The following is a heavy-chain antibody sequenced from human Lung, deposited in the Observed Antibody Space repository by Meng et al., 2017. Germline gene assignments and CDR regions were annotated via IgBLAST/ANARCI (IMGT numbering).Heavy chain of an antibody. V-gene: IGHV4-39*01. Sequence: QLQLQESGPGLVKPWEPLSLTCTVSGGSITSISYSCCWIRQPPGKGLEWIGYIYYSGTTYYNPSLKSRATISEDTAKNQFSLNLSSVTAADTAVYYCARQVNSDGYPRYFDFWGQGTLVTVSS. CDR3: ARQVNSDGYPRYFDF. J-gene: IGHJ4*02. CDR1: GGSITSISYS. D-gene: IGHD5-24*01. CDR2: IYYSGTT.